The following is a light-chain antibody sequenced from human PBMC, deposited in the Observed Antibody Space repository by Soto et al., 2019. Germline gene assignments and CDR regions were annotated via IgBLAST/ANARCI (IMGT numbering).Light chain of an antibody. CDR3: QHYYSAPIS. J-gene: IGKJ5*01. CDR2: WAS. V-gene: IGKV4-1*01. CDR1: QSVLYSSNNKNY. Sequence: DIVMPQSPDSVAVSLGERATINCKSSQSVLYSSNNKNYLAWYQQKPGQPPKLLIYWASTRESGVPDRFTGSGSGTDFTLTISCLQTEDLAVYCCQHYYSAPISFGQGTRLEIK.